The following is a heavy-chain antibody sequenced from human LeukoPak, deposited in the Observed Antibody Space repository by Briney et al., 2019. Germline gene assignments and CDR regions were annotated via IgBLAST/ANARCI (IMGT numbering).Heavy chain of an antibody. CDR3: ARESMSGAATSWFAP. CDR1: GGSISSGGYS. CDR2: IYHSGST. D-gene: IGHD2-15*01. V-gene: IGHV4-30-2*01. J-gene: IGHJ5*02. Sequence: SETLSLTCAVSGGSISSGGYSWSWIRQPPGTGLEWIGYIYHSGSTYYNPSLKSRVTISVDRSKNQFSLKLSSVTAADTAVYYCARESMSGAATSWFAPWGQGTLVTVSS.